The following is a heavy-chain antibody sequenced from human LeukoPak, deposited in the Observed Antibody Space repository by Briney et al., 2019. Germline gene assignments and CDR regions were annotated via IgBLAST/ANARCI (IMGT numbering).Heavy chain of an antibody. CDR1: GFTFSNYA. V-gene: IGHV3-23*01. CDR3: ARAGCSGGSCYLYYYYYMDV. Sequence: GGSLRLSCAASGFTFSNYAMSWVRQAPGKGLEWVSAISGSGGSTYYADSVKGRFTISRDNSKNTLYLQMNSLRAEDTAVYYCARAGCSGGSCYLYYYYYMDVWGKGTTVTVSS. D-gene: IGHD2-15*01. J-gene: IGHJ6*03. CDR2: ISGSGGST.